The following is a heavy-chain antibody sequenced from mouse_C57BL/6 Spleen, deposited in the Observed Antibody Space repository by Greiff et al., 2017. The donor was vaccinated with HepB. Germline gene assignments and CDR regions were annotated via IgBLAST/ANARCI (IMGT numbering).Heavy chain of an antibody. Sequence: QVHVKQSGAELARPGASVKLSCKASGYTFTSYGISWVKQRTGQGLEWIGEIYPRSGNTYYNEKFKGKATLTADKSSSTAYMELRSLTSEDSAVYFCARRMGRGYFDVWGTGTTVTVSS. D-gene: IGHD4-1*01. V-gene: IGHV1-81*01. J-gene: IGHJ1*03. CDR1: GYTFTSYG. CDR3: ARRMGRGYFDV. CDR2: IYPRSGNT.